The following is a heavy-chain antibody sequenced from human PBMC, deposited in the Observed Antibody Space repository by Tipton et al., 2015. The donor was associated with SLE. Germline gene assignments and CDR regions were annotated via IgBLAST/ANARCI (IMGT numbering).Heavy chain of an antibody. CDR1: GNSIATDPHY. D-gene: IGHD5-12*01. V-gene: IGHV4-39*07. CDR2: VHSGGNT. Sequence: TLSLTCSVSGNSIATDPHYWGWIRQPPGKGLEWIGSVHSGGNTFYNPSLKSRLTISVDTSKSQFSLNLRLVTAADTAMYYCARGGLVPTLFDSWGQGALVTVSS. CDR3: ARGGLVPTLFDS. J-gene: IGHJ5*01.